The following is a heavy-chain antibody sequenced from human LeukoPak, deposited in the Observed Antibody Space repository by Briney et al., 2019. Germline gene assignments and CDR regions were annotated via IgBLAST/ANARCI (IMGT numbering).Heavy chain of an antibody. V-gene: IGHV3-30*18. CDR2: LPYDGNNE. J-gene: IGHJ4*02. D-gene: IGHD2-15*01. CDR3: AKDGLYCTGGSCYNLLNS. Sequence: GGSLRPSCAASGFFFSNSGMHWVRQAPGKRLEWVAILPYDGNNEYYADSVKGRFTASRDNSESTLYLQMNSLRSEDTAVYYCAKDGLYCTGGSCYNLLNSWGQGTLVIVSS. CDR1: GFFFSNSG.